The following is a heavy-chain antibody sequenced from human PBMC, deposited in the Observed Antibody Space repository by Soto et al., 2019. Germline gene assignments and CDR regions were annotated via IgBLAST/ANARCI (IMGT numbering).Heavy chain of an antibody. D-gene: IGHD3-3*01. J-gene: IGHJ4*02. CDR3: AHRVLRTVFGLVTTTAIYFDF. CDR1: GFSLTTSGVG. V-gene: IGHV2-5*02. CDR2: LYWDDDK. Sequence: QITLNESGPTQVKPRQALTLTCTFSGFSLTTSGVGVGWIRQSPGKAPEWLALLYWDDDKRYSPSLKSRLTTPKDTAKTQVVLTTADLDPADTATYYCAHRVLRTVFGLVTTTAIYFDFWGQGTPVAVSS.